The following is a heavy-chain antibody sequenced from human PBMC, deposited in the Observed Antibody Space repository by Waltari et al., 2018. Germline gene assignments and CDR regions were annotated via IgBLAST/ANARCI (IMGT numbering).Heavy chain of an antibody. V-gene: IGHV3-23*01. Sequence: EVQLLESGGGLVQPGGSLRLSCAAPGFTFSSYAISWVRQAPGKGLEWVAAISGSGGSTYYADSVKGRFTISRDNSKNTLYLQMNSLRAEDTAVYYCAKTDSSGYYFDAFDIWGQGTMVTVSS. CDR1: GFTFSSYA. CDR2: ISGSGGST. CDR3: AKTDSSGYYFDAFDI. J-gene: IGHJ3*02. D-gene: IGHD3-22*01.